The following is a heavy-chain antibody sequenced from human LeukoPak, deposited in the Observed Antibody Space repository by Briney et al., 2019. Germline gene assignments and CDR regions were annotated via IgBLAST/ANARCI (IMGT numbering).Heavy chain of an antibody. V-gene: IGHV3-7*01. CDR2: IKQDGSEK. CDR1: GFTFSSYW. CDR3: ARDTQGVLLWFGDPSHDAFDI. J-gene: IGHJ3*02. D-gene: IGHD3-10*01. Sequence: PGGSLRVSCAASGFTFSSYWMSWVRQAPGKGLEWVANIKQDGSEKYYVDSVKGRFTISRDNAKNSLYLQMNSLRAEDTAVYYCARDTQGVLLWFGDPSHDAFDIWGQGTMVTASS.